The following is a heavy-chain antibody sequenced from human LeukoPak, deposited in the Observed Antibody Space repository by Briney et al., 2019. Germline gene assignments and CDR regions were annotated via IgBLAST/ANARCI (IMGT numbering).Heavy chain of an antibody. CDR1: GFTFRSYW. CDR2: INQGGSVK. J-gene: IGHJ4*02. V-gene: IGHV3-7*01. D-gene: IGHD5-12*01. Sequence: GGSLRLSCAVSGFTFRSYWMSWVRQATGKGLEWVANINQGGSVKYYVDSVKGRFTISRDDAKNSLYVQMNSLRDEDTAVYYCARVGYSGWNLEYWGQGTLVTVSS. CDR3: ARVGYSGWNLEY.